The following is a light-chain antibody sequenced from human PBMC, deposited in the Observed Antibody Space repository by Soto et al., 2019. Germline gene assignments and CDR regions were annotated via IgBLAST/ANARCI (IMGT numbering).Light chain of an antibody. CDR2: DAY. J-gene: IGKJ4*01. V-gene: IGKV3-11*01. CDR1: QSVDIY. Sequence: EVVLTQSPATLSLSPGESATLSCRASQSVDIYLAWYQQKPGQAPRLLIYDAYNRATGIPARFSGSGSGTDLTLTISSLEPEDFAVYYCQQRHIWPPLTFGGGTKVEIK. CDR3: QQRHIWPPLT.